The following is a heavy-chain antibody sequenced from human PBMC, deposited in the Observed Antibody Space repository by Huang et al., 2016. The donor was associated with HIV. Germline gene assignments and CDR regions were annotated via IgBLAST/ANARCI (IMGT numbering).Heavy chain of an antibody. CDR3: ARDSFSSQGRGAFDI. V-gene: IGHV1-18*01. Sequence: VQLVQSGVEVKKPGASVKVSCKASGYGFTKFGFSWVRQAPGQGLEWMGCTSAYDGNTEYAQKFQDRVTMTTDIFTITAYMELMSLRSDDTALYCCARDSFSSQGRGAFDIWGQGTMVTVSS. D-gene: IGHD2-2*01. CDR1: GYGFTKFG. CDR2: TSAYDGNT. J-gene: IGHJ3*02.